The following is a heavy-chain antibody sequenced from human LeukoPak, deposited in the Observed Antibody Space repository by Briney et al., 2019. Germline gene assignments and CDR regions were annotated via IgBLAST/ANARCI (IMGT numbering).Heavy chain of an antibody. CDR3: AKVASIAVAGRGFDY. V-gene: IGHV3-30*18. J-gene: IGHJ4*02. CDR1: GFTFSSYG. D-gene: IGHD6-19*01. Sequence: GGSLRLSCAASGFTFSSYGMHWVRQAPGKGLEWVAVISYDGSNKYYADSVKGRFTISRDNSKNTLYLQMNSLRAEDTAVYYCAKVASIAVAGRGFDYWGQGTLVTVSS. CDR2: ISYDGSNK.